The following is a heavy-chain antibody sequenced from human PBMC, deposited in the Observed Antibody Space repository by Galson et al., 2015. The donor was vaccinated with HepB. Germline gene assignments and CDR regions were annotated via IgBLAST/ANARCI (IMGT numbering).Heavy chain of an antibody. CDR2: INPSGGST. J-gene: IGHJ5*02. Sequence: SVKVSCKASGYTFTSYYMHWVRQAPGQGLEWMGIINPSGGSTSYAQKFQGRVTMTRDTSTSTAYMELSSLRSEDTAVYYCARGGYYYDSRANWFDPWGQGTLVTVSS. V-gene: IGHV1-46*01. CDR1: GYTFTSYY. D-gene: IGHD3-22*01. CDR3: ARGGYYYDSRANWFDP.